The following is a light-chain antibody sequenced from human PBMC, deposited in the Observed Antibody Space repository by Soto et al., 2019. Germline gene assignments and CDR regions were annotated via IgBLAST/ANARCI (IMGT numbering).Light chain of an antibody. CDR2: AAS. CDR1: QSISVY. J-gene: IGKJ4*01. V-gene: IGKV1-39*01. CDR3: QQSISAPLT. Sequence: DIQMTQYPSSLSASVGDRVTITCRASQSISVYLNWYQQKPGKAPKLLISAASRLQSGVPSTFSGSGSGTDFTLTISTLQPEDFATYYCQQSISAPLTFGGGTKVEIK.